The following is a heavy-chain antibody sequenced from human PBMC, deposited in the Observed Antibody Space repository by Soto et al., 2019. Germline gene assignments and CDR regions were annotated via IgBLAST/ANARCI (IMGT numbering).Heavy chain of an antibody. V-gene: IGHV3-48*02. CDR3: ARLYSTSTVSRWFDP. D-gene: IGHD6-13*01. CDR2: INSDSTSI. Sequence: GGSLRLSCAASGFIFSSYSMNWVRQAPGKGLEWISFINSDSTSIYYADSVRGRFTISRDNAANSLFLQMNSLRDEDTAVYYFARLYSTSTVSRWFDPWGQGTLVTVSS. CDR1: GFIFSSYS. J-gene: IGHJ5*02.